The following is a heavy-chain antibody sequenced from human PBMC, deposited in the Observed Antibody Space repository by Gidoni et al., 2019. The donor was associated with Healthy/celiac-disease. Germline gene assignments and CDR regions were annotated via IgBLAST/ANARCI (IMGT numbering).Heavy chain of an antibody. J-gene: IGHJ4*02. CDR1: GFTVSSNY. D-gene: IGHD4-17*01. CDR2: IYSGGST. Sequence: VQLVETGGGLIQPGGSLRLSCAASGFTVSSNYMSWVRQAPGKGLEWVSVIYSGGSTYYADSVKGRFTISRDNSKNTLYLQINSLRAEDTAVYYCARAPYGDYFDYWGQGTLVTVSS. V-gene: IGHV3-53*02. CDR3: ARAPYGDYFDY.